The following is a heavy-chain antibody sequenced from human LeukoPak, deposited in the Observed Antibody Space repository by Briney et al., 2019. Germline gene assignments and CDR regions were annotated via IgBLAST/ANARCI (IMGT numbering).Heavy chain of an antibody. V-gene: IGHV4-59*01. CDR3: ARVPNWGNWFDP. Sequence: SETLSLTSAVYGGSFSGYYWGWIRQPPGKGLEWIGYIYYSGSTNYNPSLKSRVAISVDTSKNQFSLKLSSVTAADTAVYYCARVPNWGNWFDPWGQGTLVTVSS. CDR1: GGSFSGYY. CDR2: IYYSGST. J-gene: IGHJ5*02. D-gene: IGHD7-27*01.